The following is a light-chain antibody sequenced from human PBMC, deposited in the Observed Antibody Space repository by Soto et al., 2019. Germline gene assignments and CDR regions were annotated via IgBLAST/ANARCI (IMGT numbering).Light chain of an antibody. CDR3: SSYAGSNNFV. CDR1: SSDVGGYNY. Sequence: ALTQPPSASGSPGQSVTISCTGTSSDVGGYNYVSWFQQHPGKAPKLMIYEVSKRPSGVPDRFSGSKSGNTASLTVSGLQAEDEADYYCSSYAGSNNFVFGTGTKVTVL. CDR2: EVS. J-gene: IGLJ1*01. V-gene: IGLV2-8*01.